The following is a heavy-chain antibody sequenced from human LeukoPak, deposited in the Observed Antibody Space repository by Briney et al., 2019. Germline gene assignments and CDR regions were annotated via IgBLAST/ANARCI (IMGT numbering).Heavy chain of an antibody. CDR1: GFTFSDSY. CDR2: ISGSASDV. J-gene: IGHJ4*02. V-gene: IGHV3-11*01. CDR3: SRDPRHNDY. Sequence: GGSLRLSCAASGFTFSDSYMTWIRQAPGKGLELLSYISGSASDVNYIDSVRGRFTISRDNAKNSLYLHMNSLTVEDTAVYYCSRDPRHNDYWGQGTLVTVSS.